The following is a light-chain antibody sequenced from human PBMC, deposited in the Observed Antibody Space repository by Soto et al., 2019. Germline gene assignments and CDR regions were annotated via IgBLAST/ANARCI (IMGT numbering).Light chain of an antibody. J-gene: IGKJ4*02. V-gene: IGKV4-1*01. CDR2: LAS. Sequence: DIVMTQSPDSLAVCLGGRATINWKSCQRVLDRLNKKNSLAWYQQNPGHSPKLLIYLASTRDNGVPDRFSGSGSGTDVTLTICSREAEDVGVYYCQQDYGTWLTVAG. CDR1: QRVLDRLNKKNS. CDR3: QQDYGTWLT.